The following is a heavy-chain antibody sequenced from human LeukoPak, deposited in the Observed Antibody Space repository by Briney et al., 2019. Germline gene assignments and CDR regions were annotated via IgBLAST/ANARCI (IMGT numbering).Heavy chain of an antibody. CDR2: INHSGTT. D-gene: IGHD3-10*01. J-gene: IGHJ6*02. CDR1: GGSFSGYY. Sequence: SETLSLTCAVYGGSFSGYYWSWIRQPPGKGLEWIGEINHSGTTNNNPSLKSRVSISVDTSKNQFSLKLSSVTAADTAVYYCARSGTGYYYGSGKIYYYGLDVWGQGTTVTVSS. V-gene: IGHV4-34*01. CDR3: ARSGTGYYYGSGKIYYYGLDV.